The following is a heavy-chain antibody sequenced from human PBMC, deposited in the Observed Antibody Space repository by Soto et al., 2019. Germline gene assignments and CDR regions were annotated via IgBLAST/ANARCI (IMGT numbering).Heavy chain of an antibody. V-gene: IGHV3-30-3*01. CDR3: ARGYCSSTSCFYGMDV. D-gene: IGHD2-2*01. CDR1: GFTFSSNA. J-gene: IGHJ6*02. CDR2: ISYDGTNK. Sequence: QVQLVESGGGVVQPGRSLRLSCAASGFTFSSNAMYWVRQAPGKGLEWVAFISYDGTNKYYADSVKGRFTISRDNSKNTLYLQMNSLRAEDTAVYYCARGYCSSTSCFYGMDVWGQGTTVTVSS.